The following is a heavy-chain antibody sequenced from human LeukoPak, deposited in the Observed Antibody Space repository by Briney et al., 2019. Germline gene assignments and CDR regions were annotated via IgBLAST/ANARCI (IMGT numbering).Heavy chain of an antibody. V-gene: IGHV3-53*01. J-gene: IGHJ4*02. CDR1: GFTVSSNY. CDR3: ARRAGDYSHPYDY. Sequence: GGSLRLSCAASGFTVSSNYMSWVRQAPGKGLEWVSIIYSGGSTFYADSVKGRFTISRDNSKNTLYLQMNSLRAEDTAVYYCARRAGDYSHPYDYWGQGILVTVSS. CDR2: IYSGGST. D-gene: IGHD3-22*01.